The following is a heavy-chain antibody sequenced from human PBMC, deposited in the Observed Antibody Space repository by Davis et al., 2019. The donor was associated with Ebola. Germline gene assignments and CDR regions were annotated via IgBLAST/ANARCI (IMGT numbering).Heavy chain of an antibody. CDR3: AKRATVKVAGANYYNAMDV. D-gene: IGHD6-19*01. CDR1: VFTFSNYW. J-gene: IGHJ6*04. Sequence: PGGSLRLSCAASVFTFSNYWMYWVRQAPGEGLMCVSRINSDGTFTTYADSVKGRFTISRDNSKNTLYLQMNSLRAEDTAVFYCAKRATVKVAGANYYNAMDVWGKGTTVTVSS. V-gene: IGHV3-74*01. CDR2: INSDGTFT.